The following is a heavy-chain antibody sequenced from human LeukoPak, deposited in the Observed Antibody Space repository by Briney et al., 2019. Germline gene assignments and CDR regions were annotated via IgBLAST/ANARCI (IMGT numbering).Heavy chain of an antibody. CDR1: GGSISSSGYY. D-gene: IGHD5-12*01. J-gene: IGHJ3*02. CDR3: ARHSRSGYGDYESAFDI. CDR2: FYYTGST. Sequence: ETLSLTCIVSGGSISSSGYYWDWIRQPPGKGLEWIGNFYYTGSTYYNPSLKSRITISVDTSKNQFSLKLRSVTAADTAVYYCARHSRSGYGDYESAFDIWGQGTMVTVSS. V-gene: IGHV4-39*01.